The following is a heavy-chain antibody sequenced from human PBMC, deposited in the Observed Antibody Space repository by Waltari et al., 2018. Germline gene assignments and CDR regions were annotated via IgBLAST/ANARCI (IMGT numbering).Heavy chain of an antibody. Sequence: QVQLQQWGAGLLKPSETLSLTCAVYGGSFSGYYWSWIRQPPGKGLEWIGEINHIGSTNYSPSLKSRVTISVDTSKNQFSLKLSSVTAADTAVYYCARAGDSSGWYNYFDYWGQGTLVTVSS. J-gene: IGHJ4*02. CDR1: GGSFSGYY. CDR2: INHIGST. V-gene: IGHV4-34*01. CDR3: ARAGDSSGWYNYFDY. D-gene: IGHD6-19*01.